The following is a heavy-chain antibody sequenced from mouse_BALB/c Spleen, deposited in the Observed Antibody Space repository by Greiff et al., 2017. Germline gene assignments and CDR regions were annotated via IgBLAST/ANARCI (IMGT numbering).Heavy chain of an antibody. J-gene: IGHJ4*01. CDR3: ARSFITTAFYAMDY. Sequence: EVHLVESGGGLVQPGGSRKLSCAASGFTFSSFGMHWVRQAPEKGLEWVAYISSGSSTIYYADTVKGRFTISRDNPKNTLFLQMTSLRSEDTAMYYCARSFITTAFYAMDYWGQGTSVTVSS. V-gene: IGHV5-17*02. D-gene: IGHD1-2*01. CDR1: GFTFSSFG. CDR2: ISSGSSTI.